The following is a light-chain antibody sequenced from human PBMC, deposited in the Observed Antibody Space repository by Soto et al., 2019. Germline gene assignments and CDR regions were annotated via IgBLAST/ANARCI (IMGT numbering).Light chain of an antibody. CDR3: QQYNNWPLT. Sequence: EIVMTQSPATLSVSPGERATLSCRASQSVSSSLAWYQQKPGQAPRLLIYGISTRATGLPGRFSGSGSGTEFTLTISSLQSEDLAVYYGQQYNNWPLTFGGGTKVEIK. CDR2: GIS. V-gene: IGKV3-15*01. CDR1: QSVSSS. J-gene: IGKJ4*01.